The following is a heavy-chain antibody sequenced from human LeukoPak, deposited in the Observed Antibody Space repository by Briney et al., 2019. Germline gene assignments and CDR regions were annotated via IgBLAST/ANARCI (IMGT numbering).Heavy chain of an antibody. CDR1: GFTFSSYG. V-gene: IGHV3-33*06. CDR3: AKDFSTDSLLDY. D-gene: IGHD2-2*01. Sequence: GGSLRLSCAASGFTFSSYGMHWVRQAPGKGLEWVAVIWYDGRNKYYADSVKGRFTISRDNSKNTLYLQMNSLRAEDTAVYYCAKDFSTDSLLDYWGQGTLVTVSS. J-gene: IGHJ4*02. CDR2: IWYDGRNK.